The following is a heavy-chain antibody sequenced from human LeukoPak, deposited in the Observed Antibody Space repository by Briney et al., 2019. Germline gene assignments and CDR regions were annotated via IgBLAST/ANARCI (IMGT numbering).Heavy chain of an antibody. D-gene: IGHD3-3*01. J-gene: IGHJ4*02. Sequence: PSETLSLTCTVSGGSISSYYWSWIRQPPGKGLEWIGYIYYSGSTNYNPSLKSRVTISVDTSKNQFSLKLSSVTAADTAVYYCARRRPAITIFGVVISKYYFDYWGQGTLVTVSS. CDR1: GGSISSYY. CDR2: IYYSGST. V-gene: IGHV4-59*12. CDR3: ARRRPAITIFGVVISKYYFDY.